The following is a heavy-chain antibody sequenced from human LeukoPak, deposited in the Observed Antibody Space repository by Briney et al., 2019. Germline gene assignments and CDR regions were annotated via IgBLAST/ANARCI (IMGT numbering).Heavy chain of an antibody. Sequence: GASVKVSCRASGYTFTSYYMHWVRQAPGQGLEWMGIINPSSGSTAYAQKFQGRVTMTRDTSTSTVYMELSSLTPEDTAVYYCARDGSSQHTELHNWVGLWGTGTLVTVSS. V-gene: IGHV1-46*01. J-gene: IGHJ5*02. CDR2: INPSSGST. D-gene: IGHD1-26*01. CDR3: ARDGSSQHTELHNWVGL. CDR1: GYTFTSYY.